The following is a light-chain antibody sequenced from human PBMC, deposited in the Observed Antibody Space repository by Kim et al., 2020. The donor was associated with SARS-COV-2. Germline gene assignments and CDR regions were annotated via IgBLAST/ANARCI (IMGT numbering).Light chain of an antibody. J-gene: IGKJ2*01. V-gene: IGKV3-20*01. CDR3: QQYDTSPYT. Sequence: LSPGERATLSCRASQSVPSNYLAWYQQKSGQALRRLIFRASSRTAGIPDRLSGSGSGTDFTLTISRLEPEDFAVYYCQQYDTSPYTFGQGTNLEI. CDR2: RAS. CDR1: QSVPSNY.